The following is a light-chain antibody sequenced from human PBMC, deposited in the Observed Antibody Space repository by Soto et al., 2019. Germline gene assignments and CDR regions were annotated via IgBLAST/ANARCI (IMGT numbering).Light chain of an antibody. V-gene: IGKV1-5*01. J-gene: IGKJ4*01. CDR2: DAF. CDR3: QQYHTFPLT. Sequence: GDRVTITCRASQNINNWMAWYHQKPGEAPKLLIYDAFSLQTGVPFTFSGSGSGTEFSLTISSLQPDDFGTYYCQQYHTFPLTCGGGTKVEIK. CDR1: QNINNW.